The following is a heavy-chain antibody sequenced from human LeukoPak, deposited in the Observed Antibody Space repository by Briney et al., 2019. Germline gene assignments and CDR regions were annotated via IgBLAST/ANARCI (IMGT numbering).Heavy chain of an antibody. D-gene: IGHD3-22*01. CDR1: GLTFSSYV. CDR3: ARPNLSSYYDCYFDY. V-gene: IGHV3-64*01. J-gene: IGHJ4*02. CDR2: ISSNGGST. Sequence: PVGSLRLSCAASGLTFSSYVMHWVRQAPGKGLEYVLAISSNGGSTYYANSVKGRFTISRDNSKNTLYLQMGSLRAEDMAVYYCARPNLSSYYDCYFDYWGQGTLVTVSS.